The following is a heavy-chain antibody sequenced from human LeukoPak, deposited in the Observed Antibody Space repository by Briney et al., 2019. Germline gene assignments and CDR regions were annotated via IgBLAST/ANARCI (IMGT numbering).Heavy chain of an antibody. CDR2: IYSGGST. D-gene: IGHD1-26*01. CDR3: ASGTPTGREYFQH. V-gene: IGHV3-66*01. CDR1: GFTVSSNY. J-gene: IGHJ1*01. Sequence: GGSLRLSCAASGFTVSSNYMSWVRQAPGKGLEWVSVIYSGGSTYYAASVKGRFTISRDNSKNTLYLQMNSLRAEDTAVYYCASGTPTGREYFQHWGQGTLVTVSS.